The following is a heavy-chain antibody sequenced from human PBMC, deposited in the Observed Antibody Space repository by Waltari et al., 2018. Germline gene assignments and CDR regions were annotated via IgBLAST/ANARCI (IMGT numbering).Heavy chain of an antibody. CDR1: GGSFRGYY. CDR2: INHSGST. CDR3: ARGEGGSYYFDY. D-gene: IGHD1-26*01. J-gene: IGHJ4*02. V-gene: IGHV4-34*01. Sequence: QVQLQQWGAGLLKPSETLSLTCAVYGGSFRGYYWSWIRQPPGKGLEWIGEINHSGSTNYNPSLKSRVTISVDTSKNQFSLKLSSVTAADTAVYYCARGEGGSYYFDYWGQGTLVTVSS.